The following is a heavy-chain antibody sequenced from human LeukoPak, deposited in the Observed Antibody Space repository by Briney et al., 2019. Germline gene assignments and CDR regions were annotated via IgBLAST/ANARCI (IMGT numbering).Heavy chain of an antibody. D-gene: IGHD3-10*02. Sequence: PGGSLRLSCAASGFTFSSYEMNWVRQAPGKGLEWVSYISSSGSTIYYADSVKGRFTISRDNAKNSLYMQMNSLKAEDTAVYYCAELGITMIGGVWGKGTTVTISS. CDR1: GFTFSSYE. V-gene: IGHV3-48*03. CDR2: ISSSGSTI. CDR3: AELGITMIGGV. J-gene: IGHJ6*04.